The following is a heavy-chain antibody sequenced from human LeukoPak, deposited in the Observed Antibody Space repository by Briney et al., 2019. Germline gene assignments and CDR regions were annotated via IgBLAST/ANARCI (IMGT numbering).Heavy chain of an antibody. V-gene: IGHV3-30*02. J-gene: IGHJ6*03. CDR2: IRYDGSNK. CDR3: AKASGGAYYYYYMDV. D-gene: IGHD1-26*01. CDR1: GFTFSSYG. Sequence: GGSLRLSCAASGFTFSSYGMHWVRQAPGKGLEWVAFIRYDGSNKYYADSVKGRFTISRDNSKNTLYLQMNSLRAEDTALYYCAKASGGAYYYYYMDVWGKGTTVTISS.